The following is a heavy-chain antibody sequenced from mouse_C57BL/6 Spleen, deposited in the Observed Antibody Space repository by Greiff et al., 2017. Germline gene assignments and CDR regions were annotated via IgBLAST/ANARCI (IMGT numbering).Heavy chain of an antibody. J-gene: IGHJ4*01. CDR2: IYTGDGDT. CDR1: GYAFSSSW. D-gene: IGHD1-1*01. Sequence: VQLQQSGPELVTPGASVKISCKASGYAFSSSWMNWVKQRPGKGLEWIGRIYTGDGDTNYNGKCKGKATLTADKASSTAYMQLSSLTSEDSAVYFCARVTTVDGYAMDYWGQGTSVTVSS. V-gene: IGHV1-82*01. CDR3: ARVTTVDGYAMDY.